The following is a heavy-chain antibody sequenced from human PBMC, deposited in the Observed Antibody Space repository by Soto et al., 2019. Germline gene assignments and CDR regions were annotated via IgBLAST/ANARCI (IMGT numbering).Heavy chain of an antibody. D-gene: IGHD6-13*01. J-gene: IGHJ5*02. CDR3: VRRHVSATGIDWFDP. V-gene: IGHV1-3*01. CDR1: GYTFTSYG. Sequence: QVQLVQSGTEVKKPGASVKVSCKASGYTFTSYGIHWVRQAPGQRLEWMGWINAANGDTKYSPKFQGRVPITRDTSASTAYMELSSLRSEGTAVYYCVRRHVSATGIDWFDPWGQGTLVTVSS. CDR2: INAANGDT.